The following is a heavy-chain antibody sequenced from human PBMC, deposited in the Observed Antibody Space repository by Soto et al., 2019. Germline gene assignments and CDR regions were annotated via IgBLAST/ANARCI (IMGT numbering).Heavy chain of an antibody. Sequence: QVQLVQSGAEVKKPGASVKVSCKASGYTFTGYYMHWARQAPGQGLEWMGWINPNSGGTNYAQKFQGWVTMTRDRSISTAYMELSRLRSDDTAVYYCARDLGYCSSTSCDTPGVWGQGTLVTVSS. V-gene: IGHV1-2*04. CDR1: GYTFTGYY. J-gene: IGHJ4*02. CDR3: ARDLGYCSSTSCDTPGV. D-gene: IGHD2-2*02. CDR2: INPNSGGT.